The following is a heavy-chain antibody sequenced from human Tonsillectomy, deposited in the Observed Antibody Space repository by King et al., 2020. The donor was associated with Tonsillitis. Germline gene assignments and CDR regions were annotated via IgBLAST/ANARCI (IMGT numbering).Heavy chain of an antibody. CDR2: INHSGST. V-gene: IGHV4-34*01. J-gene: IGHJ6*03. CDR3: ARDRTQRYCSGGSCYYYYMDV. D-gene: IGHD2-15*01. CDR1: GGSFSGYY. Sequence: VQLQQWGAGLLKPSETLSLPCAVYGGSFSGYYWSWIRQPPGKGLEWIGEINHSGSTNYNPSLKSRVTISVDTSKNQFSLKLSSVTAADTAVYYCARDRTQRYCSGGSCYYYYMDVWGKGTTVTVSS.